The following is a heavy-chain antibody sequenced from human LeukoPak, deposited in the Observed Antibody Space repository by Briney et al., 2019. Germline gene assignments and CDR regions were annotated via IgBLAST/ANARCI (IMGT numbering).Heavy chain of an antibody. CDR1: GFTLSTSA. Sequence: PGGSLRLSCVASGFTLSTSAMSGVRQAPGKGLDGVSSISGIFCKTYYTDSVKGRFTISRDNSHNTLYLYMNSLRADDTAVYYCGKEMTSMVTVEYWGQGTLVTVSS. CDR3: GKEMTSMVTVEY. CDR2: ISGIFCKT. V-gene: IGHV3-23*01. J-gene: IGHJ4*02. D-gene: IGHD5-18*01.